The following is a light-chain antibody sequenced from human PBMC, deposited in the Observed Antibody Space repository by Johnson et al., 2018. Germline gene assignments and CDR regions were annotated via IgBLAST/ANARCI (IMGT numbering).Light chain of an antibody. CDR3: GTMASSLSAGDV. Sequence: QSVLTQPPSVSAAPGQKVTISCSGSSSNIGNNYVSWYQQLPGTAPKLLIYENNKRPSGIPDRFSGSKSGTSATLGITGLQPGEEADYYCGTMASSLSAGDVFGTGTKVTVL. J-gene: IGLJ1*01. CDR1: SSNIGNNY. CDR2: ENN. V-gene: IGLV1-51*02.